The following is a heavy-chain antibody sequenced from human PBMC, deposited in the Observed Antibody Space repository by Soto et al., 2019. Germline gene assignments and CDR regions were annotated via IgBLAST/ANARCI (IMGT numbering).Heavy chain of an antibody. CDR2: IYPGDSDT. Sequence: PGDSLKISCKGSGYSFTSYWIGWVRQMPGKGLEWMGIIYPGDSDTRYSPSFQGQVTISADKSISTAYLQWSSLKASDTAMYYCARHVGDSSGYPLPTSKGYYYYYYYGMDVWGQGTTVPVSS. CDR3: ARHVGDSSGYPLPTSKGYYYYYYYGMDV. V-gene: IGHV5-51*01. J-gene: IGHJ6*02. D-gene: IGHD3-22*01. CDR1: GYSFTSYW.